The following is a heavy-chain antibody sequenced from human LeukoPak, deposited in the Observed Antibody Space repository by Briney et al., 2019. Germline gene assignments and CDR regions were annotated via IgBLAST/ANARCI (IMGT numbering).Heavy chain of an antibody. J-gene: IGHJ4*02. CDR2: ISAYNGNT. CDR3: ARGIVGATTEYYFDY. V-gene: IGHV1-18*01. D-gene: IGHD1-26*01. CDR1: GYTFTSYG. Sequence: ASVKVSCKASGYTFTSYGISWVRQAPGQGLEWMGWISAYNGNTNYAQKLQGRVTMTTDTSTSTAYMELRSLRSDDTAVYYCARGIVGATTEYYFDYWGQGTLVTVSS.